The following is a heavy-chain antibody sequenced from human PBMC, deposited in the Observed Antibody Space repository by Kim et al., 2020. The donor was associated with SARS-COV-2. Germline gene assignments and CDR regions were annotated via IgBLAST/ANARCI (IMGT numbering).Heavy chain of an antibody. Sequence: GGSLRLSCAASGFTFSNAWMNWVRQAPGKGLEWVGRIKSKTDGGTADYAAAVKGRCTISRDDSKSTLYLQMNNLKTEDTAVYYCTHIKNYYDSIWGQGTLSPSPQ. D-gene: IGHD3-22*01. V-gene: IGHV3-15*01. CDR3: THIKNYYDSI. CDR2: IKSKTDGGTA. CDR1: GFTFSNAW. J-gene: IGHJ4*02.